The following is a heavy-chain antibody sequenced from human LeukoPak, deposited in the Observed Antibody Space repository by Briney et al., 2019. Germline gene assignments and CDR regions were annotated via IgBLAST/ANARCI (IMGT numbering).Heavy chain of an antibody. CDR3: ARGNYYDSSGYSLPFDY. CDR1: GYTFTGYY. D-gene: IGHD3-22*01. Sequence: ASVKVSCKASGYTFTGYYTHWVRQAPGQGLEWMGRINPNSGGTNYAQKFQGRVAMTRDTSISTAYMELSRLRSDDTAVYYCARGNYYDSSGYSLPFDYWGQGTLVTVSS. J-gene: IGHJ4*02. CDR2: INPNSGGT. V-gene: IGHV1-2*06.